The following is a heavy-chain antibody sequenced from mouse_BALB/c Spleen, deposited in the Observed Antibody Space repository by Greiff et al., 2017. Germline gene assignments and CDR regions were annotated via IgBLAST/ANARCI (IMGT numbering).Heavy chain of an antibody. D-gene: IGHD1-2*01. CDR3: ARNNYGYVPFAY. J-gene: IGHJ3*01. CDR1: GYAFSSSW. V-gene: IGHV1-82*01. Sequence: QVQLQQSGPELVKPGASVKISCKASGYAFSSSWMNWVKQRPGQGLEWIGRIYPGDGDTNYNGKFKGKATLTADKSSSTAYMQLSSLTSVDSAVYFCARNNYGYVPFAYWGQGTLVTVSA. CDR2: IYPGDGDT.